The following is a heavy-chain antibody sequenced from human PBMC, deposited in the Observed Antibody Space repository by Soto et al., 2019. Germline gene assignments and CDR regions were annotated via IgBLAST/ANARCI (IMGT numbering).Heavy chain of an antibody. CDR1: GYSFTSYW. D-gene: IGHD6-13*01. CDR2: IDPSDSYT. J-gene: IGHJ4*02. Sequence: RESLKISCKGSGYSFTSYWISWVRQMPGKGLEWMGRIDPSDSYTNYSPSFQGHVTISADKSISTAYLQWSSLKASDTAMYYCEPHIPVAGLDNFDYWGQGTLVTVSS. V-gene: IGHV5-10-1*01. CDR3: EPHIPVAGLDNFDY.